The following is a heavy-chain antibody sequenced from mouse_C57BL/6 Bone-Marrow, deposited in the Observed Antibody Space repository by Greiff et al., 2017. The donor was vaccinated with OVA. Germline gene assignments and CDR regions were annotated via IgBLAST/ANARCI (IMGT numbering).Heavy chain of an antibody. D-gene: IGHD2-10*02. CDR1: GYAFSSSW. Sequence: QVQLQQSGPELVKPGASVKISCKASGYAFSSSWMNWVKQRPGKGLEWIGRIYPGDGDTNYNGKFKGKATLTADKSSSTDYMQLSSLTSEDSAVYVCARAYGNYEAWFAYWGQGTLVTVSA. J-gene: IGHJ3*01. V-gene: IGHV1-82*01. CDR2: IYPGDGDT. CDR3: ARAYGNYEAWFAY.